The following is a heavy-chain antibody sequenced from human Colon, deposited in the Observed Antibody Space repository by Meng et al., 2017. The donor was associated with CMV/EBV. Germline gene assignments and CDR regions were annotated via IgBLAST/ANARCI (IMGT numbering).Heavy chain of an antibody. CDR1: GYTFTTYG. V-gene: IGHV1-18*01. Sequence: ASVKVSCKASGYTFTTYGISWVRQAPGQGLEWMGWISPDNGDTNCAQKFQGRVTMTTDTSTSTAYMELRSLKSDDTAVYYCARVYNYNNLFFYAMDVWGQGTTVTVSS. J-gene: IGHJ6*02. CDR3: ARVYNYNNLFFYAMDV. D-gene: IGHD1-20*01. CDR2: ISPDNGDT.